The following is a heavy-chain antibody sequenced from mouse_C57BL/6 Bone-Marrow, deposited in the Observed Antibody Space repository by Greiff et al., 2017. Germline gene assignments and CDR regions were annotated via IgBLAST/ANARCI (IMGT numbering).Heavy chain of an antibody. J-gene: IGHJ4*01. V-gene: IGHV3-6*01. CDR1: GYSITSGYY. CDR3: ARGHDYGLNY. CDR2: ISYDGSN. D-gene: IGHD2-4*01. Sequence: DVKLQVSGPGLVKPSQSLSLTCSVTGYSITSGYYWNWIRQFPGNKLEWMGYISYDGSNNYNPSLKNRISITRDTSKNQFFLKLNSVTTEDTATYYCARGHDYGLNYWGQGTSVTVSS.